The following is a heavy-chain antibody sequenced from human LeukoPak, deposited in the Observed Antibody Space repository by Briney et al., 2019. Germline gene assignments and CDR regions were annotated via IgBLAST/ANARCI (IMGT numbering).Heavy chain of an antibody. J-gene: IGHJ3*02. V-gene: IGHV1-2*02. CDR1: GYTFTGYY. CDR3: ARVGGGVYAFDI. Sequence: ASVKVSCKASGYTFTGYYMHWVRQAPGQGLEWMGWINPNSGGTNYAQKFQGRVTMTRDTSTSTVYMELSSLRSEDTAVYYCARVGGGVYAFDIWGQGTMVTVSS. D-gene: IGHD3-16*01. CDR2: INPNSGGT.